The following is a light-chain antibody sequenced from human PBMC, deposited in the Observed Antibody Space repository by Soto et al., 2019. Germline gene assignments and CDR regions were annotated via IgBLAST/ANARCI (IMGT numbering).Light chain of an antibody. J-gene: IGKJ2*01. CDR2: GAS. Sequence: EIVWTQSPGTLSLSPGERATLSCRASQSVSSSYLAWYQQKPGQAPRLLIYGASSRATGIPDRFSGSGSGTDFTLNISRLEPEDFAVYYCQQYGSSPSTFGQGTKLEIK. CDR3: QQYGSSPST. CDR1: QSVSSSY. V-gene: IGKV3-20*01.